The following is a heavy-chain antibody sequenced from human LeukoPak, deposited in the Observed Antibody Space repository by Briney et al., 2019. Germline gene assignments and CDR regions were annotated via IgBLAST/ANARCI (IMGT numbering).Heavy chain of an antibody. D-gene: IGHD2-21*01. CDR1: GGTFSSYA. Sequence: SVKVSCKASGGTFSSYAISWVRQAPGQGLEWMGGIIPIFGTANYAQKFQGRVTITADESTSTAYMELSSLRSEDTAVYYCARSCLTCRGLSPYFDYWGQGTLVTVSS. CDR3: ARSCLTCRGLSPYFDY. J-gene: IGHJ4*02. V-gene: IGHV1-69*13. CDR2: IIPIFGTA.